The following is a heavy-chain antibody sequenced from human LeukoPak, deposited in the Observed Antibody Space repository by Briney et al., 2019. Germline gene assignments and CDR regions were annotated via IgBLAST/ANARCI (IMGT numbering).Heavy chain of an antibody. V-gene: IGHV4-4*07. CDR3: ARGFYDFWSGYYIPYWRIYFDY. CDR2: IYTSGST. D-gene: IGHD3-3*01. Sequence: PSETLSLTCTVSGGSISSYYWSWIRQPAGKGLEWIGRIYTSGSTNYNPSLKSRVTMSVDTSKNQFSLKLSSVTAADTAVYYCARGFYDFWSGYYIPYWRIYFDYWGQGTLVTVSS. J-gene: IGHJ4*02. CDR1: GGSISSYY.